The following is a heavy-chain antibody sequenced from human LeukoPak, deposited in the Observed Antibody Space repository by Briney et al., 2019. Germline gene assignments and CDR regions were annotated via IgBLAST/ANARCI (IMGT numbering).Heavy chain of an antibody. CDR1: GFTFNTYT. CDR3: AKIGRAAAGLIDY. J-gene: IGHJ4*02. V-gene: IGHV3-48*01. D-gene: IGHD6-13*01. Sequence: GGSLRLSCAASGFTFNTYTMNWVRQAPGKGLEWVSYISGSSGIIDYADSVRGRFTISRDNAKNSLYLQMNSLRAEDTAVYYCAKIGRAAAGLIDYWGQGTLVTVSS. CDR2: ISGSSGII.